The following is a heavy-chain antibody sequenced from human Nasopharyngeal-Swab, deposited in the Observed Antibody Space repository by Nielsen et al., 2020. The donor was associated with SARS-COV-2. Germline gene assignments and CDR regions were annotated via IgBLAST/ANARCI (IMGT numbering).Heavy chain of an antibody. Sequence: GGSLRLSCAASGFTFNYFGMHWVRQAPGKGLEWVAFISYEGSTTNYIDSVKGRFTVSRDTSKNTVYLQMNSLRPDDTAVYFCAKSMAYFQLSGTYNLEFWGQGTLVTVSS. CDR1: GFTFNYFG. CDR2: ISYEGSTT. D-gene: IGHD1-1*01. V-gene: IGHV3-30*18. CDR3: AKSMAYFQLSGTYNLEF. J-gene: IGHJ4*02.